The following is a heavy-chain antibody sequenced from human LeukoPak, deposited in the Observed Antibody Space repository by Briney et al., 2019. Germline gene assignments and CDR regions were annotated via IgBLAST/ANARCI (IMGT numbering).Heavy chain of an antibody. CDR3: VRDGRKYYDSSVLDYFDY. J-gene: IGHJ4*02. CDR2: VLPISNKT. V-gene: IGHV1-69*05. Sequence: SVKVSCKASGGTFSNYAINWVRQAPGQGLEWMGGVLPISNKTNYAQKFQGRVTITTDEFTSAAYMELSSLRSEDTAVYYCVRDGRKYYDSSVLDYFDYWGQGTLVTVSP. D-gene: IGHD3-22*01. CDR1: GGTFSNYA.